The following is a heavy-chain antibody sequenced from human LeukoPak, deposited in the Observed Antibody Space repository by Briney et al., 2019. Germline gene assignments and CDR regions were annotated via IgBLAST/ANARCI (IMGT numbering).Heavy chain of an antibody. V-gene: IGHV3-48*03. CDR2: ISSSGSTI. CDR3: ACNRYYGDYVGY. Sequence: QPGGSLRLSCAASGFTFSSYEMNWVRQAPGKGLEWVSYISSSGSTIYYADSVKGRFTISRDNAKNSLYLQMNSLRAEDTAVYYCACNRYYGDYVGYWGQGTLVTVSS. CDR1: GFTFSSYE. D-gene: IGHD4-17*01. J-gene: IGHJ4*02.